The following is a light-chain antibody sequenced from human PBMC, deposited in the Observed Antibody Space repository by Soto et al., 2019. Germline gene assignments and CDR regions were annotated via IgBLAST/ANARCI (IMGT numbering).Light chain of an antibody. V-gene: IGLV1-47*02. CDR2: SNN. CDR1: SSNIGSNY. J-gene: IGLJ1*01. CDR3: AAWDDSLGGV. Sequence: QAARTEPPSASGTPGQRVAISCSGSSSNIGSNYVYWYQQLPGTAPKLLIYSNNQRPSGVPDRFSGSKSGTSASLAISGLRSEDEADYYCAAWDDSLGGVFGTGTKVTVL.